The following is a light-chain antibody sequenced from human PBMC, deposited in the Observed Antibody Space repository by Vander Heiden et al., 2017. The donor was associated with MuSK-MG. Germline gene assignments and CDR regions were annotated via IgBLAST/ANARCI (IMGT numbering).Light chain of an antibody. CDR3: QHNYGTPNT. V-gene: IGKV1-39*01. CDR2: AAS. J-gene: IGKJ2*01. CDR1: QTNARY. Sequence: DIQMTQSPSSLSASVGDRVTITCRASQTNARYLNWYQQKPGKAPNRLIYAASSLQSGVPSRCSGSGAGKDFRLSISSLQPEDFATYYCQHNYGTPNTFGQGTKLEIK.